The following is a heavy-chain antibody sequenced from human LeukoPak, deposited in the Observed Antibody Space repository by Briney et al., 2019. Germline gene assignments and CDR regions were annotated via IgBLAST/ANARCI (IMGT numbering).Heavy chain of an antibody. CDR2: IYYSGST. CDR1: GGSISSYY. CDR3: ARSIVVVPAAMQGYYYYYMDV. V-gene: IGHV4-59*08. Sequence: SETLSLTCTVSGGSISSYYWSWIRQPPGKGLEWTGYIYYSGSTNYNPSLKSRVTISVDTSKNQFSLKLSSVTAADTAVYYCARSIVVVPAAMQGYYYYYMDVWGKGTTVTVSS. D-gene: IGHD2-2*01. J-gene: IGHJ6*03.